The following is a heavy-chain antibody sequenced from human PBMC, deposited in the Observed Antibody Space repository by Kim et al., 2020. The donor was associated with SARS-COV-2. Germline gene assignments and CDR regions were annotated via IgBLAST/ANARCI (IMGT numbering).Heavy chain of an antibody. CDR3: AREEPDAFDI. Sequence: STNDHPSLKSRVTISVDKSKTQCSRKLSSVTAADTAVYYCAREEPDAFDIWGQGTMVTVSS. J-gene: IGHJ3*02. V-gene: IGHV4-4*02. CDR2: ST.